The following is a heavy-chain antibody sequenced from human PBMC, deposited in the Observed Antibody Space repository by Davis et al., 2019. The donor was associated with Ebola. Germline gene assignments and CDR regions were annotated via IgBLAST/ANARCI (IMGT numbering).Heavy chain of an antibody. J-gene: IGHJ4*02. CDR1: GDSISSSLHY. CDR2: VYNSGNT. V-gene: IGHV4-39*02. D-gene: IGHD3-22*01. Sequence: MPSETLSLTCTVSGDSISSSLHYWGWIRQPPGKGLEWIGNVYNSGNTYYNPSLKSRVTISVDTSKNQFSLQLTSVTPEDTAVYYCARDPPYDQGYDYWGQGTLVTVSS. CDR3: ARDPPYDQGYDY.